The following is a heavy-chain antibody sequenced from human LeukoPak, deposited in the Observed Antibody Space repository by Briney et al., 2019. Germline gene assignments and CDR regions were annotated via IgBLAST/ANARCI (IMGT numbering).Heavy chain of an antibody. CDR1: GGSISGYY. CDR3: AKDAAYNPFDY. D-gene: IGHD5-24*01. CDR2: IYYTGST. V-gene: IGHV4-59*01. Sequence: SETLSLTCTVSGGSISGYYWSWIRQPPGKGLEWIAYIYYTGSTNYNPSLKSRVTISVDTSKNQFSLKLNSVTTADTAVYYCAKDAAYNPFDYWGQGTLVTVSS. J-gene: IGHJ4*02.